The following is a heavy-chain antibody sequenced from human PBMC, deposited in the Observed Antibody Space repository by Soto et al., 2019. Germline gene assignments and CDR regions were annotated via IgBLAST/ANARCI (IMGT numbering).Heavy chain of an antibody. V-gene: IGHV3-7*01. CDR2: INLDGSEK. CDR3: ARARIDY. Sequence: EVQLVESGGGLVQPGVSLRLSCAASGFTFSTYWMTWVRQAPGKGLEWVATINLDGSEKHYGDPVKGRFTVSRDNAKNSLFLQMNSLRAEDTAVYYCARARIDYWGQGTLVTVSS. J-gene: IGHJ4*02. CDR1: GFTFSTYW.